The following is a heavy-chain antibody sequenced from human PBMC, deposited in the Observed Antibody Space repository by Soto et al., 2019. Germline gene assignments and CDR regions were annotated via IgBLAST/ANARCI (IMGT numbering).Heavy chain of an antibody. J-gene: IGHJ4*02. CDR1: GYTFTSYG. Sequence: VKVSCKASGYTFTSYGINWVRQATGQGLEWMGWMNPNSGNTGYAQKFQGRVTMTRNTSISTAYMELSSLRSEDTAVYYCAKRNRNYVFFDYWGQGTLVTVSS. CDR3: AKRNRNYVFFDY. V-gene: IGHV1-8*01. D-gene: IGHD1-7*01. CDR2: MNPNSGNT.